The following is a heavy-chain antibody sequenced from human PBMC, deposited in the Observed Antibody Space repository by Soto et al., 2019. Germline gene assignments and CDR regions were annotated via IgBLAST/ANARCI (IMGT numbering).Heavy chain of an antibody. CDR3: ARELKIPVPLIGAGGYDYSYYYYYMDV. V-gene: IGHV3-64*01. CDR1: GFTFSSYA. D-gene: IGHD5-12*01. J-gene: IGHJ6*03. Sequence: PGGSLRLSCAASGFTFSSYAMHWVRQAPGKGLEYVSAISSNGGSTYYANSVKGRFTISRDNSKNTLYLQMGSLRAEDMTVYYCARELKIPVPLIGAGGYDYSYYYYYMDVWGKGTTVTSP. CDR2: ISSNGGST.